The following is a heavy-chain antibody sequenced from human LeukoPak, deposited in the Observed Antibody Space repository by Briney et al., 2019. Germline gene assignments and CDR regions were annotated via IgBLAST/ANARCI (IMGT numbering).Heavy chain of an antibody. CDR2: IKQDGSEK. CDR1: GFTFSSYW. J-gene: IGHJ6*02. CDR3: ARDDWNYYYYGMDV. D-gene: IGHD1-1*01. Sequence: GESLRLSCAASGFTFSSYWMSWVRQAPGKGLEWVANIKQDGSEKYYVDSVKGRFTISRDNAKNSLYLQMNSLRAEDTAVYYCARDDWNYYYYGMDVWGQGTTVTVSS. V-gene: IGHV3-7*03.